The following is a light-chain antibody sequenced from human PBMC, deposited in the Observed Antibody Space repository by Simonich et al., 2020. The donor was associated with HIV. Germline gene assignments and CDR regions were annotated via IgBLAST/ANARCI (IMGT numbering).Light chain of an antibody. CDR1: SGYSDYK. Sequence: QPVLTQPPSASASLGASVTLTCTLSSGYSDYKVDWYQQGPGKGPRFVMRVGTGGRGGSKGDGIPVRLSGLGSGLNRYLTIKNIQEEDESDYHCGADHGSGSNFVWVFGGGTKLTVL. J-gene: IGLJ3*02. CDR2: VGTGGRGG. V-gene: IGLV9-49*01. CDR3: GADHGSGSNFVWV.